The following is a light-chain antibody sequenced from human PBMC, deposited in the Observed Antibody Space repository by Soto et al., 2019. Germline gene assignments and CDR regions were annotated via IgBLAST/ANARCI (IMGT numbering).Light chain of an antibody. Sequence: QSALTQPASVSGSPGQSITISCTGSSSDVGAYNYVSWYQLHPGNPPKLIIYEVTKRASGVSNRFSASKSGNTASLTVSGLQTEDEADYYCSSYTASNTVVFGGGTQLTVL. V-gene: IGLV2-14*01. CDR2: EVT. CDR1: SSDVGAYNY. J-gene: IGLJ3*02. CDR3: SSYTASNTVV.